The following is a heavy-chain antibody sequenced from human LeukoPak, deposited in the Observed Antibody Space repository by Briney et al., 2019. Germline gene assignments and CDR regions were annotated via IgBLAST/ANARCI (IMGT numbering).Heavy chain of an antibody. CDR1: GYSFISYW. V-gene: IGHV5-10-1*01. CDR2: IDPSDSYT. J-gene: IGHJ4*02. D-gene: IGHD3-10*01. CDR3: GGHTDYYGSGSYPLDY. Sequence: GESLRISCKGSGYSFISYWISWVRQMPGKGLEWMGRIDPSDSYTNYSPSFQGHVTISADKSISTAYLQWSSLKASDTAMYYCGGHTDYYGSGSYPLDYWGQGTLVTVSS.